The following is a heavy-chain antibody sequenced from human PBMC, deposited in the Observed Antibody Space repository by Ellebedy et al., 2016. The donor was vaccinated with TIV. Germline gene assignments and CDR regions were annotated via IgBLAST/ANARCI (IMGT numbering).Heavy chain of an antibody. Sequence: GESLKISCAASGFTFSSYAMSWVRQAPGRGLEWVSAIGGNGARTYYAESVKGRFTISRDNSKYKLYLQMNSLRAEDTAVYYCAKSTANPFGVDYWGQGTLVTVSS. CDR2: IGGNGART. D-gene: IGHD3-16*01. J-gene: IGHJ4*02. V-gene: IGHV3-23*01. CDR1: GFTFSSYA. CDR3: AKSTANPFGVDY.